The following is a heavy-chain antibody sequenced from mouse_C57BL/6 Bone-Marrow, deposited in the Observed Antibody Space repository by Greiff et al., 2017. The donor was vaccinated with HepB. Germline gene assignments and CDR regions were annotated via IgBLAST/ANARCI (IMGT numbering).Heavy chain of an antibody. CDR1: GYSITSGYY. CDR2: ISYDGSK. D-gene: IGHD4-1*01. J-gene: IGHJ2*01. Sequence: EVQLQQSGPGLVKPSQSLSLTCSVTGYSITSGYYWNWIRQFPGNKLEWMGYISYDGSKNYNPSLKNRISITRDTSKNQFFLKLNSVTTEDTATYYCAREEGLTGTDLDYWGQGTTLTVSS. CDR3: AREEGLTGTDLDY. V-gene: IGHV3-6*01.